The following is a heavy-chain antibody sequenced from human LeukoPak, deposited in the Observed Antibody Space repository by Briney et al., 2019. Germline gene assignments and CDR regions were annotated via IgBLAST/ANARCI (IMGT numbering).Heavy chain of an antibody. Sequence: GGSLRLSCAASGFTFSIYSMNWVRQAPGKGLEWVSFISSSGSSRYYADSLRGGFTVSRDKAKNSLFLQMNSLRDEDTAVYFCARGTRCSSISCYTTGLFYYWGEGTLLTVSS. V-gene: IGHV3-21*01. CDR2: ISSSGSSR. CDR1: GFTFSIYS. D-gene: IGHD2-2*01. CDR3: ARGTRCSSISCYTTGLFYY. J-gene: IGHJ4*02.